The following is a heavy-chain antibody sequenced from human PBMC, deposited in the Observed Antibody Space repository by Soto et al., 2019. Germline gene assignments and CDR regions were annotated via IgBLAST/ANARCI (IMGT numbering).Heavy chain of an antibody. CDR2: IIPTLGIA. Sequence: QVQLVQSGAEVKKPGSSVKVSCKASGGTFSSYTISWVRQAPGQGLEWMGRIIPTLGIANYALKFQGRVTITAAKSTSTAYMELSSLRSKDSAVHYCARDGVWGQGTTVTVSS. CDR3: ARDGV. J-gene: IGHJ6*02. V-gene: IGHV1-69*08. CDR1: GGTFSSYT.